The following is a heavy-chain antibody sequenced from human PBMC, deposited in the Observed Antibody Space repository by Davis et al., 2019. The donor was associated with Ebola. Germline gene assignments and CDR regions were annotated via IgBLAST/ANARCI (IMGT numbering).Heavy chain of an antibody. CDR3: ARRRAFGSGSYMY. Sequence: MPSETLSLTCTVSGGSISSYYWSWIRQPPGKGLEWIGEINHSGSTNYNPSLKSRVTISVDTSKNQFSLKLSSVTAADTAVYYCARRRAFGSGSYMYWGQGTLVTVSS. D-gene: IGHD3-10*01. V-gene: IGHV4-34*01. CDR1: GGSISSYY. J-gene: IGHJ4*02. CDR2: INHSGST.